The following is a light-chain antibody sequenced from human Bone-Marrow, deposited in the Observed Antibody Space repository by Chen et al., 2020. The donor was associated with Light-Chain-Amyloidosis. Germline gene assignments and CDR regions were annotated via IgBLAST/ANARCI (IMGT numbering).Light chain of an antibody. J-gene: IGKJ2*01. CDR3: QQYYSTPPTYT. CDR1: QSVLYSSNNKNY. CDR2: WAS. V-gene: IGKV4-1*01. Sequence: DIVMTQSPDSLAVSLGERATINCKSSQSVLYSSNNKNYLAWYQQKPVQPPKLLIYWASTRESGVPDRFSGSGSGTDFTLTISSLQAEDVAVYYCQQYYSTPPTYTFGQGTKLEIK.